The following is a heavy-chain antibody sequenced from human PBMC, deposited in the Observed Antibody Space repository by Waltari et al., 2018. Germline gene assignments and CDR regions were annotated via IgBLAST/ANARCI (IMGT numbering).Heavy chain of an antibody. V-gene: IGHV1-8*03. Sequence: QVQLVQSGAEVKKPGASVKVSCKASGYTFTSYDINWVRQATGQGLEGTVLMNPNSGNTGYAQKFKGRVTITRNTSISTAYMELSSLRSEDTAGYYCARGLRRLRGGDYWGQGTLVTVSS. CDR1: GYTFTSYD. CDR2: MNPNSGNT. CDR3: ARGLRRLRGGDY. J-gene: IGHJ4*02. D-gene: IGHD4-17*01.